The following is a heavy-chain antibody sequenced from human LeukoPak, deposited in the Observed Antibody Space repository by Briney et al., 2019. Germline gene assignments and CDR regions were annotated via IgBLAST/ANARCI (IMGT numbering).Heavy chain of an antibody. Sequence: SVTVSCTASGGTFSSYAISWVRQAPGQGLEWMGGIIPIFGTANYAQKFQGRVTITADESTSTAYMELSSLRSEDTAVYYCARGPGVTYYYDSSGYYYLDYWGQGTLVTVSS. CDR2: IIPIFGTA. V-gene: IGHV1-69*13. J-gene: IGHJ4*02. CDR3: ARGPGVTYYYDSSGYYYLDY. CDR1: GGTFSSYA. D-gene: IGHD3-22*01.